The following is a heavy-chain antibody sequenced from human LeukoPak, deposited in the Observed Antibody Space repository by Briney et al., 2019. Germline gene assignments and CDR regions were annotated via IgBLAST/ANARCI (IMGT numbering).Heavy chain of an antibody. V-gene: IGHV3-21*01. Sequence: GGSLRLSCAASGFPFSSYSMNWVRQAPGKGLEWVSSISSSSYIYYADSVKGRFTISRDNAKNSLYLQMNSLRAEDTAVYYCARRHDYSNYPDYWGQGTLVTVSS. CDR1: GFPFSSYS. D-gene: IGHD4-11*01. CDR3: ARRHDYSNYPDY. J-gene: IGHJ4*02. CDR2: ISSSSYI.